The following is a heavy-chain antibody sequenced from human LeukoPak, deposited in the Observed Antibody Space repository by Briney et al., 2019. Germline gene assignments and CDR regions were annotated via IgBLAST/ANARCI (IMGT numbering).Heavy chain of an antibody. CDR1: GFTFSSYG. CDR2: IRYDGSNK. V-gene: IGHV3-30*02. CDR3: AKDRAYSSGWSDY. D-gene: IGHD6-19*01. J-gene: IGHJ4*02. Sequence: PGGSLRLSCAASGFTFSSYGMHWVRQAPGKGLEWVAFIRYDGSNKYYADSVKGRFTISRDNSKNTLYLQMNSLRAEDTAVYYCAKDRAYSSGWSDYWGQGTLVTVSS.